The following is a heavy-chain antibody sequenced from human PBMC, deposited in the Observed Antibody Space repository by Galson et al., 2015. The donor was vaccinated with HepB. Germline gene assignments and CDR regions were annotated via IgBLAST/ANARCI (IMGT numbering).Heavy chain of an antibody. CDR1: GFTFGTYW. D-gene: IGHD3-10*01. CDR3: VRAPVGSGMRAIDI. V-gene: IGHV3-74*01. CDR2: INSDGIT. J-gene: IGHJ3*02. Sequence: SLRLSCAASGFTFGTYWMHWVRQVPGKGLVWVSRINSDGITSYADSVKGRFTISRDDAKNTLYLQMNSLRAEDTAVYYCVRAPVGSGMRAIDIWGQGTMVTVSS.